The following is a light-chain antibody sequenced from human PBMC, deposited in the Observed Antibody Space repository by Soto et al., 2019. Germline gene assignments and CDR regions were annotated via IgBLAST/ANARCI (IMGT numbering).Light chain of an antibody. Sequence: DIAMTQSPLSLPVTPGEPASISCSSSQSLLYRTGFHYLDWYVQKPGQSPQLLIYLGSNRASGVPDRFSGSGSGTDFTLEISRVEAEDVGVYYCMETLQVPHTFGQGTKLESK. CDR1: QSLLYRTGFHY. V-gene: IGKV2-28*01. CDR3: METLQVPHT. CDR2: LGS. J-gene: IGKJ2*01.